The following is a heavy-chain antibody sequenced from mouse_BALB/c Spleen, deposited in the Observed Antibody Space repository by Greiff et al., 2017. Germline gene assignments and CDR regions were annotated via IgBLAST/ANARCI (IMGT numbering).Heavy chain of an antibody. CDR3: ARDGYHGNYFDY. D-gene: IGHD1-1*02. CDR1: GYTFTNYW. CDR2: IYPGGGYT. Sequence: VKVEESGAELVRPGTSVKISCKASGYTFTNYWLGWVKQRPGHGLEWIGDIYPGGGYTNYNEKFKGKATLTADTSSSTAYMQLSSLTSEDSAVYFCARDGYHGNYFDYWGQGTTLTVSS. V-gene: IGHV1-63*02. J-gene: IGHJ2*01.